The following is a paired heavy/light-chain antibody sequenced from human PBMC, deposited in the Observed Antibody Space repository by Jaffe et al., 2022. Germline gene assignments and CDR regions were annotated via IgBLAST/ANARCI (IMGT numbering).Light chain of an antibody. Sequence: EIVLTQSPGTLSLSPGERATLSCRASQSVGSIYLAWYQQKRGQAPRLLIYGASNRATGIPDRFSGSGSGTDFTLTISRLDPEDFAVYYCQHYGNSPSVFTFGPGTKVEIK. CDR2: GAS. V-gene: IGKV3-20*01. CDR1: QSVGSIY. CDR3: QHYGNSPSVFT. J-gene: IGKJ3*01.
Heavy chain of an antibody. CDR1: GFTLSDYY. CDR2: INSRGRTT. D-gene: IGHD4-17*01. CDR3: AREYYGRFDS. Sequence: QVQVVESGGALVKPGGSLRLSCVASGFTLSDYYMAWVRQAPGKGLEWVSSINSRGRTTYYADSVKGRFTISKDNAKKSLYLQMNSLRVEDTAVYYCAREYYGRFDSWGQGTLVTVSS. V-gene: IGHV3-11*01. J-gene: IGHJ4*02.